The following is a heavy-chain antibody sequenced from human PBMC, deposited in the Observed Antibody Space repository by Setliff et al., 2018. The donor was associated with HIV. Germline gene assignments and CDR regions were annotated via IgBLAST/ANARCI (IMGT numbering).Heavy chain of an antibody. CDR2: IYYSGST. V-gene: IGHV4-39*01. D-gene: IGHD3-9*01. CDR3: ARRGAYYDILTGYRSHYFDY. CDR1: GGSITTSTFY. Sequence: SETLSLTCTVSGGSITTSTFYWGWIRQPPGKGLEWIGSIYYSGSTYYKPSLKSRVTISVDTSKNQFSLKLSSVTAADTAVYYCARRGAYYDILTGYRSHYFDYWGQGTLVTVSS. J-gene: IGHJ4*02.